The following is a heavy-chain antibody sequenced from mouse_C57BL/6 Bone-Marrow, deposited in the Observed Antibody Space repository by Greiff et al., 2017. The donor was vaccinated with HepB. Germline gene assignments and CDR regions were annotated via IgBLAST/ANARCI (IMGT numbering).Heavy chain of an antibody. CDR2: INPSSGYT. V-gene: IGHV1-4*01. CDR1: GYTFTSYT. Sequence: VKLMESGAELARPGASVKMSCKASGYTFTSYTMHWVKQRPGQGLEWIGYINPSSGYTKYNQKFKDKATLTADKSSSTAYMQLSSLTSEDSAVYYCARLDVGAMDYWGQGTSVTVSS. J-gene: IGHJ4*01. CDR3: ARLDVGAMDY.